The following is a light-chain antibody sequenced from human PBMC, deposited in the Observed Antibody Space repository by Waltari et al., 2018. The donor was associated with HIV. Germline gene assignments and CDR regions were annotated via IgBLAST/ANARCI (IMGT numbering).Light chain of an antibody. CDR2: RDN. Sequence: QSVVTQPPSASGTPGQRVTISCSGRTSNIGNHYVFWYQQLPGTAPKLLIYRDNQRPSGAPDRFAASKSGASASLAISALRSEDEADYTLATWEDGLSGVVFGGGTKLTVL. CDR3: ATWEDGLSGVV. J-gene: IGLJ2*01. CDR1: TSNIGNHY. V-gene: IGLV1-47*01.